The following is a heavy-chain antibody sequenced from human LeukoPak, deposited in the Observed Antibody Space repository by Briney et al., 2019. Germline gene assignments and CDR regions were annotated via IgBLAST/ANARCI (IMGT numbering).Heavy chain of an antibody. CDR3: ARVADYGDYVGGDWIDP. D-gene: IGHD4-17*01. CDR1: GGSFSRYY. Sequence: PSETLSLTCAVYGGSFSRYYWSWIRQPAGKGLEGIGRIYFTGRAKYNTYLKSRVTMSVDTPDNHSSLKLTSVTAADTAVYYCARVADYGDYVGGDWIDPWGQGTLVTVSS. V-gene: IGHV4-59*10. J-gene: IGHJ5*02. CDR2: IYFTGRA.